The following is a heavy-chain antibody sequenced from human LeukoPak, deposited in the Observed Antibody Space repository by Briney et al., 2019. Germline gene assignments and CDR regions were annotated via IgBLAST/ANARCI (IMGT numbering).Heavy chain of an antibody. Sequence: GGSLRLSRAASGFTFSTYAMSWVRQAPGKGLEWVSVISGSGGNTYYADSVKGRFTISRDNSKNTLYLQMNSLRAEDTAVYYCAKRNYNYFDYWGQGTLVTVSS. J-gene: IGHJ4*02. CDR3: AKRNYNYFDY. V-gene: IGHV3-23*01. CDR1: GFTFSTYA. CDR2: ISGSGGNT. D-gene: IGHD4-11*01.